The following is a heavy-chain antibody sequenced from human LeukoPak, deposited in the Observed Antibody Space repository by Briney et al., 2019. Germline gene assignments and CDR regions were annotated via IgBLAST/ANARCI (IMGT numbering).Heavy chain of an antibody. D-gene: IGHD4-23*01. CDR3: ARDRADSGGNGFDY. V-gene: IGHV4-39*07. Sequence: SETLSLNCTVSGATMITSAFYWGWIRESPGKGLEWIGNVHVSGGTYYNPSHKGRVTISLDTSKNQFSLKLTAVTAADTAIYYRARDRADSGGNGFDYWGQGTLVTVSS. J-gene: IGHJ4*02. CDR2: VHVSGGT. CDR1: GATMITSAFY.